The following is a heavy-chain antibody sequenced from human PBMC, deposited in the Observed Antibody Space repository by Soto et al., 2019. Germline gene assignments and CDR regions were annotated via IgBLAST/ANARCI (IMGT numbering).Heavy chain of an antibody. Sequence: PGGSLRLSCTASGFTFGDYAMSWFRQAPGKGLEWVGFTRSKAYGGTTEYAASVKGRFTISRDDSKSIAYLQMNSLKTEDTAVYYCTRDRALPLGIAAAGIGYWGQGTLVTVSS. CDR1: GFTFGDYA. CDR2: TRSKAYGGTT. V-gene: IGHV3-49*03. D-gene: IGHD6-13*01. J-gene: IGHJ4*02. CDR3: TRDRALPLGIAAAGIGY.